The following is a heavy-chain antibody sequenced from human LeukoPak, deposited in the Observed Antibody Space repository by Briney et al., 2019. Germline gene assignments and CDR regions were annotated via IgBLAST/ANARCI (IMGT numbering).Heavy chain of an antibody. J-gene: IGHJ6*03. CDR1: GGSFSGYY. CDR2: INHSGST. V-gene: IGHV4-34*01. D-gene: IGHD3-10*01. Sequence: PSETLSLTCAVYGGSFSGYYWSWIRQPPGKGLEWIGEINHSGSTNYNPSLKSRVTISVDTSKNQFSLKLSSVTAADTAVYYCARLPYYGSGPADYYYYMDVWGKGTTVTISS. CDR3: ARLPYYGSGPADYYYYMDV.